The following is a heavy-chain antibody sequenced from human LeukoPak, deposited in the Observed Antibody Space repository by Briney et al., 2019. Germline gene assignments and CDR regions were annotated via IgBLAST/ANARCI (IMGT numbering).Heavy chain of an antibody. J-gene: IGHJ2*01. Sequence: ETLSLTCTVSGGSISSSSYYWGWIRQPPGKGLEWLSSLYSGGATHYADSVKGRFFISRDDSKDTLYLEMNNLRAEDTAVYYCARVYGANSMRHFDLWGRGTLVSVSS. V-gene: IGHV3-53*01. CDR1: GGSISSSSYY. CDR2: LYSGGAT. CDR3: ARVYGANSMRHFDL. D-gene: IGHD4-23*01.